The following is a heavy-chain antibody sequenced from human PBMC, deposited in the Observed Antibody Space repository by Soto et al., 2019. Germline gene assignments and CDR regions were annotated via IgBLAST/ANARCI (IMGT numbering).Heavy chain of an antibody. CDR1: NGSFSGYY. CDR3: ARGLEYFQH. J-gene: IGHJ1*01. Sequence: SLTCDVFNGSFSGYYWSWIRQPPGKGLEWIGEITNSGYTNYNPSLKNRVTILIDRSKNHFSLRVTSVTAADTAVYYCARGLEYFQHWGQGTLVTVSS. CDR2: ITNSGYT. V-gene: IGHV4-34*01.